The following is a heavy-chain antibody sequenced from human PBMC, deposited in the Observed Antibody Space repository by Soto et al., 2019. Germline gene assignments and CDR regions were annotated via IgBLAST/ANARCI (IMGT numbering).Heavy chain of an antibody. CDR3: GRGGPAVSGAYDY. CDR2: ISGSNGDT. D-gene: IGHD6-19*01. CDR1: GYTFINYG. Sequence: VQLVQSGAEVKESGASVKVSCKASGYTFINYGVAWVRRAPGQGPEWMGWISGSNGDTKYAQNLQNRVSLTTDTSTNTAYMELRSLRPDDTAIYFCGRGGPAVSGAYDYWGQGTLVTVSS. J-gene: IGHJ4*02. V-gene: IGHV1-18*01.